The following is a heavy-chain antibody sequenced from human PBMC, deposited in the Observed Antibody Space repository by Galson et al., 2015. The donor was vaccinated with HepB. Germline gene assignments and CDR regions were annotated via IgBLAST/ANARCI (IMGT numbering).Heavy chain of an antibody. V-gene: IGHV3-11*01. Sequence: SLRLSCAASGFTFSDYYMSWIRQAPGKGLEWVSYISSSGSTIYYADSVKGRFTISRDNAKNSLYLQMNSLRAEDTAVYYCASGWYYYDSSGYSANAFDIWGQGTMVTVSS. CDR3: ASGWYYYDSSGYSANAFDI. CDR1: GFTFSDYY. CDR2: ISSSGSTI. D-gene: IGHD3-22*01. J-gene: IGHJ3*02.